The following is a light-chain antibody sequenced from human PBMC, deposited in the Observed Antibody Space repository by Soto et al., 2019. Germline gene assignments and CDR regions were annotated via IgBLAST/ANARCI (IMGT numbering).Light chain of an antibody. CDR3: QQYGNSLT. V-gene: IGKV3-20*01. Sequence: EIVLTQAPGTVSLSPGERATLSCRSSQSIKYNYLAWYQQKPGQAPRLLIFGASSRATGIPDRFSGSGSGTDFTLTISRLDPEDFAVYYCQQYGNSLTFGGGTKVQIK. CDR2: GAS. J-gene: IGKJ4*01. CDR1: QSIKYNY.